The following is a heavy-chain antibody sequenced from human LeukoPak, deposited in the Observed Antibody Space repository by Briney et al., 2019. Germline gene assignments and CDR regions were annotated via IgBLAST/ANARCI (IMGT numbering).Heavy chain of an antibody. J-gene: IGHJ6*02. CDR3: VRGAASGSYYGLGV. V-gene: IGHV3-73*01. CDR2: IRSKANSYAT. CDR1: GFTFSGSA. D-gene: IGHD1-26*01. Sequence: GGSLKLSCAASGFTFSGSAMHWVRQASGKGLEWVGRIRSKANSYATAYAASVKGRFTISRDDSKNTAHLQMNSLKTEDTALYYCVRGAASGSYYGLGVWGQGATVTVSS.